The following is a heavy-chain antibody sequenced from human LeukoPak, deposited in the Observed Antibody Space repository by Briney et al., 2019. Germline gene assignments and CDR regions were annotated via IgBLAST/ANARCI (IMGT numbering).Heavy chain of an antibody. CDR3: ARVGTGTRYFDS. J-gene: IGHJ4*02. Sequence: ASVKVSCKTSRYTFTTHDINWVRQAPGQGLEWMGRISAYNGYTNYGRRFQGRVTMTTDTYTNTADMELRSLRSDDTAVYYCARVGTGTRYFDSWGQGTLVTVSS. CDR2: ISAYNGYT. CDR1: RYTFTTHD. V-gene: IGHV1-18*01. D-gene: IGHD1/OR15-1a*01.